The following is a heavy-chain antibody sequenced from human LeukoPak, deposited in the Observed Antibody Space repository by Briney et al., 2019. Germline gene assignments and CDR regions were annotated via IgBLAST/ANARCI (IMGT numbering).Heavy chain of an antibody. V-gene: IGHV1-2*02. D-gene: IGHD3-22*01. CDR2: ISPNSGGT. Sequence: ASVRVSCKASGYTFSGYYIHWVRQAPGQGLEWMGWISPNSGGTNYARKFQGRVTMTRDTSISTAYMELSRLRPDDTAIYYCARGEYFYDSTGYYHWFDPWGQGTLVTVSS. CDR3: ARGEYFYDSTGYYHWFDP. J-gene: IGHJ5*02. CDR1: GYTFSGYY.